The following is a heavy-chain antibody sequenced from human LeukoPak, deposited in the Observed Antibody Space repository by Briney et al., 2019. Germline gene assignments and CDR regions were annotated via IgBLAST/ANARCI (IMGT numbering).Heavy chain of an antibody. V-gene: IGHV5-51*01. CDR2: IYPGDSDT. CDR1: GYSLSSYW. Sequence: GESLKISCKGSGYSLSSYWIGWVRQMPGKGLEWMGIIYPGDSDTRYSPSFQGQVTISVDKSTSTAYLQWSSLKASDTAMYYCARRLQLGYCSSVSCFYCDYWGQGTLVTVSS. CDR3: ARRLQLGYCSSVSCFYCDY. D-gene: IGHD2-2*01. J-gene: IGHJ4*02.